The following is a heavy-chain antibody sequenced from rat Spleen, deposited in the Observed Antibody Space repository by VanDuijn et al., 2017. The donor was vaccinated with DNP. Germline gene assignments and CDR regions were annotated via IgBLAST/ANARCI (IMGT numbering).Heavy chain of an antibody. V-gene: IGHV5-20*01. CDR3: AKHDGTEGIDFDY. J-gene: IGHJ2*01. CDR1: GFIFSDYY. Sequence: EVQLVESGGGLVQPGRSLKLSCAASGFIFSDYYMAWVRQAPTKGLEWVASIGYDGDSTYYREFVKGRFTISRDNAKSSLSLQMDSLRSEDTATYYCAKHDGTEGIDFDYWGQGVMVTVSS. CDR2: IGYDGDST. D-gene: IGHD1-11*01.